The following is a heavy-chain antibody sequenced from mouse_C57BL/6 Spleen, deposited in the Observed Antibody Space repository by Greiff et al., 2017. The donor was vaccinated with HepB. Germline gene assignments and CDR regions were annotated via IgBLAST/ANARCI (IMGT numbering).Heavy chain of an antibody. V-gene: IGHV1-76*01. CDR1: GYTFTDYY. CDR2: IYPGSGNT. J-gene: IGHJ2*01. CDR3: ARCHSSGYYFDY. Sequence: VQLQQSGAELVRPGASVKLSCKASGYTFTDYYINWVKQRPGQGLEWIARIYPGSGNTYYNEKFKGKATLTAEKSSSTAYMQLSILTSEDSAVYFCARCHSSGYYFDYWGQGTTLTVSS. D-gene: IGHD3-2*02.